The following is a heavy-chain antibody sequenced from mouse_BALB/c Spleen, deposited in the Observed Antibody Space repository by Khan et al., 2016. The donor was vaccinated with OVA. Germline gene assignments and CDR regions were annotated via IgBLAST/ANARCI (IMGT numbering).Heavy chain of an antibody. CDR2: ISSGGSYT. V-gene: IGHV5-9-3*01. CDR3: GRQGRYYDGPIGC. J-gene: IGHJ2*01. Sequence: EVELVESGGGLVKPGGSLTLSCAAPGFTFSSYATSWVRHTPEQGLEWVATISSGGSYTYYTASAKGRFTTSRANAKNTLYLQLSSPRSEDTAKYYCGRQGRYYDGPIGCWGRGTAISVSS. D-gene: IGHD2-3*01. CDR1: GFTFSSYA.